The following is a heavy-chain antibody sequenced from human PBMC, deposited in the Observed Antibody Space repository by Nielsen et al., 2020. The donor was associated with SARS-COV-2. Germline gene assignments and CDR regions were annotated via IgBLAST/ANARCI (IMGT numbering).Heavy chain of an antibody. V-gene: IGHV3-74*01. D-gene: IGHD1-26*01. CDR2: INFDGTGT. J-gene: IGHJ3*01. CDR3: ARDGVVGSTNTCDV. Sequence: GESLNLSCTSSGFTFTPFWMPWVRHAPGKGLTCVSHINFDGTGTSYADSVKGRFTISRDNAKNTVYLQMNSLRTEDTAVYYCARDGVVGSTNTCDVGGQGTVVTVSS. CDR1: GFTFTPFW.